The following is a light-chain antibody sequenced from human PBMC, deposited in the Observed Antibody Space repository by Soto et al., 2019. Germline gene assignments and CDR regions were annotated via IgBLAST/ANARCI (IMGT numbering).Light chain of an antibody. V-gene: IGKV3-15*01. J-gene: IGKJ2*01. CDR2: GAS. Sequence: ETVMTQSPATLSVSPGERATLSCRASQSVSTNLAWYQHKPGQAPRLLIYGASTRATGVPPRFSGSGSETDFTLTITSLQAEDFAVYYCQHYNVWPYTFGQGTKVDIK. CDR3: QHYNVWPYT. CDR1: QSVSTN.